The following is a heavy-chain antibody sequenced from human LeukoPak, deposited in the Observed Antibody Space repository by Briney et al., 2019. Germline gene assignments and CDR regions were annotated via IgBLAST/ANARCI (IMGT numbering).Heavy chain of an antibody. CDR1: GFTFSSYW. J-gene: IGHJ4*02. CDR3: ARESGHTSGWYGNNC. Sequence: GGSLRLSCAASGFTFSSYWMSWVRQAPGKGLEWVANIKQDGIEKYYVDSVKGRFTISRDNAENSLYLQMNSLRAEDTAVYYCARESGHTSGWYGNNCWGQGTLVTVSS. CDR2: IKQDGIEK. V-gene: IGHV3-7*04. D-gene: IGHD6-19*01.